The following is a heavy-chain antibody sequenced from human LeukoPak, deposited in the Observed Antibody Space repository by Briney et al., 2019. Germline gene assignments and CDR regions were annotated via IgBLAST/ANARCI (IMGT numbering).Heavy chain of an antibody. V-gene: IGHV4-59*13. Sequence: ASETLSLTCTVSGGSISSYYWSWIRQPPGKGLEWIAYIYYSGNTNYNPSLKSRVNISVDTSKNQFSLKLTSVTAADTAVYYCARYGDDTSGYKFDPWGQGTLVTVSS. D-gene: IGHD3-22*01. J-gene: IGHJ5*02. CDR1: GGSISSYY. CDR3: ARYGDDTSGYKFDP. CDR2: IYYSGNT.